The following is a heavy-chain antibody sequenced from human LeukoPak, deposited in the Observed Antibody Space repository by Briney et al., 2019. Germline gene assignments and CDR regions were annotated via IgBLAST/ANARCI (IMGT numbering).Heavy chain of an antibody. V-gene: IGHV3-66*02. CDR2: IYSGGST. D-gene: IGHD2-2*02. Sequence: GGSLRLSCAASGFTVSSNYMSWVRQAPGKGLEWVSVIYSGGSTYYADSVKGRFTISRDNSKNTLYLQMNSLRAEDTAVYYCARDGYCSSTSCYTGLWYFDYWSQGTLVTVSS. CDR3: ARDGYCSSTSCYTGLWYFDY. J-gene: IGHJ4*02. CDR1: GFTVSSNY.